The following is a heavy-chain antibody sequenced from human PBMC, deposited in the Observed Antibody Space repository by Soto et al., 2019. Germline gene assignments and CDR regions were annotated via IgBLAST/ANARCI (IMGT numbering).Heavy chain of an antibody. CDR1: GFTFSGYW. J-gene: IGHJ6*02. CDR2: IKQDGSEQ. CDR3: AREAV. Sequence: EVQLVESGGGLVQPGGSLRLSCAASGFTFSGYWMSWVRQAPGKGLEWVANIKQDGSEQFYVDSVKGRFTISGDNAKNSLYLQMNSLRAEDTAVYYSAREAVWGQGTTVTVSS. V-gene: IGHV3-7*05.